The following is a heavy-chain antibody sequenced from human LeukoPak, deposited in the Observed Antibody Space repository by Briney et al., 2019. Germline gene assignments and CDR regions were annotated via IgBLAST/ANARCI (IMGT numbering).Heavy chain of an antibody. CDR2: IYQSGHA. J-gene: IGHJ4*02. CDR3: ASLRFGDSYFDF. Sequence: SGTLSLTCKVSNYSVRSDLHWSWIRQSPGRGLEWIASIYQSGHAYYSPSLKSRVLISFDTSKKELSLKINSVTATDTALYYCASLRFGDSYFDFWGQGTQVTVSS. V-gene: IGHV4-38-2*02. CDR1: NYSVRSDLH. D-gene: IGHD3-10*01.